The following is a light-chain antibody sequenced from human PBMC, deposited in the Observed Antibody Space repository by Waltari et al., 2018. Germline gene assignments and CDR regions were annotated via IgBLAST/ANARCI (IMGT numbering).Light chain of an antibody. V-gene: IGKV3-20*01. J-gene: IGKJ1*01. CDR3: QKYGTLPAT. CDR1: QSFNKD. CDR2: DAS. Sequence: EIVLTQSPRTLSLSPGERPTLSCRASQSFNKDLAWYQQKPGQAPRLLIYDASTRATGIPDRFSGSGWGTDFSLTISRLEPEDFAVYYCQKYGTLPATFGQGTKVQMK.